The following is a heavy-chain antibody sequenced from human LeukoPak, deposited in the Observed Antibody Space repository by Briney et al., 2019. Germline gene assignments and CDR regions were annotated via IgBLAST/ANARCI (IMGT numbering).Heavy chain of an antibody. CDR3: ARAAVVVPAASSYYYYMDV. V-gene: IGHV3-21*01. CDR2: ISSSSSYI. J-gene: IGHJ6*03. D-gene: IGHD2-2*01. Sequence: GGSLRLSCAASGFTFSSYSMNWVRQAPGKGLGWVSSISSSSSYIYYADSVKGRFTISRDNAKNSLYLQMNSLRAEDTAVYYCARAAVVVPAASSYYYYMDVWGKGTTVTVSS. CDR1: GFTFSSYS.